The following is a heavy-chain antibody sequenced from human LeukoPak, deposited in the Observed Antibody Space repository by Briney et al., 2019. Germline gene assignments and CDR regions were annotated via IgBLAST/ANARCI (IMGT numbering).Heavy chain of an antibody. D-gene: IGHD2-15*01. CDR2: IIPMLGIA. V-gene: IGHV1-69*04. Sequence: SVKVSCKASGGTFSSHAITWVRQAPGQGLEWMGRIIPMLGIANYAQKFQGRVTITADKSTSTAYMELSSLRSEDTAVYYCATEGYCSGGSCYESGYWGQGTLVTVSS. CDR1: GGTFSSHA. CDR3: ATEGYCSGGSCYESGY. J-gene: IGHJ4*02.